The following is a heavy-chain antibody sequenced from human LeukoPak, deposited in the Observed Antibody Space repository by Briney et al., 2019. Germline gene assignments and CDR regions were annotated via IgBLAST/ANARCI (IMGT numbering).Heavy chain of an antibody. D-gene: IGHD6-19*01. CDR2: INPRGGSA. V-gene: IGHV1-46*01. CDR1: GYTFTSYY. J-gene: IGHJ6*03. Sequence: ASVKVSCKASGYTFTSYYMHWVRQAPGQGLEWMGLINPRGGSASYAQKFQGRVTMTRDMSTSTVYMELSSLRSEDTAVYYCARDAVMRAVAGTDYYYMDVWGKGTTVTVSS. CDR3: ARDAVMRAVAGTDYYYMDV.